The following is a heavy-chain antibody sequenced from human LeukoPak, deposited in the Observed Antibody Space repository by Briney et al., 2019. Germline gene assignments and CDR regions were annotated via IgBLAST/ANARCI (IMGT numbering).Heavy chain of an antibody. D-gene: IGHD2-8*01. J-gene: IGHJ4*02. Sequence: PSETLSLTCAVYGGSFSGYYWSWIRQPPGKGLEWIGEINHSGSTNYNPSLKSRVTTSVDTSKNQFSLKLSSVTAADTAVYYCARGPNIVLMVYAIPHYFDYWGQGTLVTVSS. CDR1: GGSFSGYY. CDR3: ARGPNIVLMVYAIPHYFDY. V-gene: IGHV4-34*01. CDR2: INHSGST.